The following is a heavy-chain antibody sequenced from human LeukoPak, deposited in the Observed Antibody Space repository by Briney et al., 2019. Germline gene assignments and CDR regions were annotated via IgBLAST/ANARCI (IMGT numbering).Heavy chain of an antibody. V-gene: IGHV1-2*02. D-gene: IGHD4-17*01. CDR3: ASGPAHDYGDYVLSS. J-gene: IGHJ5*02. CDR2: INPNSGGT. CDR1: GYTFTGYY. Sequence: ASVKVSCKASGYTFTGYYMHWVRQAPGQGLEWMGWINPNSGGTNYAQEFQGRVTITRDTSASTAYMELSSLRSEDMAVYYCASGPAHDYGDYVLSSWGRGTLVTVSS.